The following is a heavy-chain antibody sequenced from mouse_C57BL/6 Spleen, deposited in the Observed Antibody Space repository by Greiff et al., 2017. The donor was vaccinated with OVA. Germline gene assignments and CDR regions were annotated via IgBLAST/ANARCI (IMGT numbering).Heavy chain of an antibody. CDR1: GFTFSSYT. D-gene: IGHD1-1*01. CDR3: ASPYYYGSSFYWYFDV. J-gene: IGHJ1*03. V-gene: IGHV5-9*01. CDR2: ISGGGGNT. Sequence: DVQLVESGGGLVKPGGSLTLSCAASGFTFSSYTMSWVRQTPEQRLEWVATISGGGGNTYYPDSVKGRFTISRDNAKNTLYLQMSSLRSEDTAWYYCASPYYYGSSFYWYFDVWGTGTTGTVSS.